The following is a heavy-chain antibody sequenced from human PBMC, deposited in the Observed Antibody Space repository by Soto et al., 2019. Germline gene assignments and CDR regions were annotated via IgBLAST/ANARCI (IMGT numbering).Heavy chain of an antibody. Sequence: QITLKESGPTLVNPTQTLTLTCTFSGFSLSTSGVGVGWIRQPPGKALEWLALIYWDDDKRYSPSLKSRLTITQDTSKNQVVLTMTNMDPVDTATYYCAHALYGDYSPFIYWFDPWGQGTLVTVSS. D-gene: IGHD4-17*01. CDR1: GFSLSTSGVG. J-gene: IGHJ5*02. V-gene: IGHV2-5*02. CDR2: IYWDDDK. CDR3: AHALYGDYSPFIYWFDP.